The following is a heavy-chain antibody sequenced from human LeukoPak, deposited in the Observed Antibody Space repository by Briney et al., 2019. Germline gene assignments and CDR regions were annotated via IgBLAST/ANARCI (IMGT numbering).Heavy chain of an antibody. CDR1: GFTFSSYA. D-gene: IGHD3-10*01. V-gene: IGHV3-23*01. CDR3: AKDRIRGSGSYYLAYFDY. CDR2: ISGSGGST. J-gene: IGHJ4*02. Sequence: SGGSLRLSCAASGFTFSSYAMNWVRQAPGKGLEWVSAISGSGGSTYYADSVKGRFTISRDNSNNTLYLQMNSLRAEDTAVYYCAKDRIRGSGSYYLAYFDYWAREPWSPSPQ.